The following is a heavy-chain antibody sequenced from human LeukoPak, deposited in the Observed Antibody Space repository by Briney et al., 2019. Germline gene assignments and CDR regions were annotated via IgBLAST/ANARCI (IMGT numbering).Heavy chain of an antibody. CDR1: GFTFSSYG. CDR2: IRHDGSNK. J-gene: IGHJ4*02. V-gene: IGHV3-30*02. CDR3: ARVVFSSSPTFDY. Sequence: GGSLRLSCAASGFTFSSYGMHWVRQAPGKGLEWVAFIRHDGSNKYYADSVKGRFTISRDNAKNSLYLQMNSLRAEDTAVYYCARVVFSSSPTFDYWGQGTLVTVSS. D-gene: IGHD6-13*01.